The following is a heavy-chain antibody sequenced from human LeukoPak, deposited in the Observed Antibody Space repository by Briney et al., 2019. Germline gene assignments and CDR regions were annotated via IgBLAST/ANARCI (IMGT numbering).Heavy chain of an antibody. CDR2: IYPGDSDT. V-gene: IGHV5-51*01. D-gene: IGHD3-16*01. CDR3: ARHPSSVSGRRRPLGWFDP. J-gene: IGHJ5*02. Sequence: GESLKISCKGSGYSFTSYWIGWVRQMPGKGLEWMGIIYPGDSDTRYSPSFQGQVTISADKSISTAYLQWSSLKASDTAMYYCARHPSSVSGRRRPLGWFDPWGQGTLVTVSS. CDR1: GYSFTSYW.